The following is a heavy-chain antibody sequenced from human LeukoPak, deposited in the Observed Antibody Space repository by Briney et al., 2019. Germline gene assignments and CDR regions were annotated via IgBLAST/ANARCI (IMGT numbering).Heavy chain of an antibody. CDR3: ATDRTSGLTILHDAFDI. CDR2: FDPEDGET. V-gene: IGHV1-24*01. CDR1: GYTLTELS. Sequence: ASVKVSCKVSGYTLTELSMHWARQAPGKGLEWMGGFDPEDGETIYAQKFQGRVTMTEDTSTDTAYMELSSLRSEDTAVYYCATDRTSGLTILHDAFDIWGQGTMVTVSS. J-gene: IGHJ3*02. D-gene: IGHD4/OR15-4a*01.